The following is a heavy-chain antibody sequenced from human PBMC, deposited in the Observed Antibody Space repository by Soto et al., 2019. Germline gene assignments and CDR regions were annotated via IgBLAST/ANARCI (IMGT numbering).Heavy chain of an antibody. Sequence: PGGSLRHSCAASGFTFSSHAMSWVRQAPGKGLEWVSAISGSGGSTYYADSVKGRFTISRDNSKNTLYLQMNSLRAEDTAVYYCAKTKDYGGNHYFDYWGQGTLVTVSS. V-gene: IGHV3-23*01. D-gene: IGHD4-17*01. CDR3: AKTKDYGGNHYFDY. CDR1: GFTFSSHA. J-gene: IGHJ4*02. CDR2: ISGSGGST.